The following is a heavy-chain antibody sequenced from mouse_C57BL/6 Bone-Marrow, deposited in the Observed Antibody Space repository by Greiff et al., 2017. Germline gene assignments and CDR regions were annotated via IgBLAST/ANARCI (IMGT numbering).Heavy chain of an antibody. CDR1: GYTFTSYW. CDR2: IHPNSGST. CDR3: ASPFYDGYPAGFAY. D-gene: IGHD2-3*01. Sequence: VQLQQPGAELVKPGASVKLSCKASGYTFTSYWMHWVKQRPGQGLEWIGMIHPNSGSTNYNEKFKSKATLTVDKSSSTTYMQLSSLTSEDSAVYYCASPFYDGYPAGFAYWGQGTLVTVSA. V-gene: IGHV1-64*01. J-gene: IGHJ3*01.